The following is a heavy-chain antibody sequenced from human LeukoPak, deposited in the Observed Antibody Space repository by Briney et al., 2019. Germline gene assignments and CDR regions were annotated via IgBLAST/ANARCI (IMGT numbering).Heavy chain of an antibody. V-gene: IGHV3-21*01. CDR3: ARDKAVDGDY. D-gene: IGHD3/OR15-3a*01. CDR2: ISSSSSYI. J-gene: IGHJ4*02. CDR1: GFTFSSYS. Sequence: GGSLRLSCAASGFTFSSYSMNWVRQAPGKGLEWVSSISSSSSYIYYAASVKGRFTISRDNAKNSLYLQMNSLRAEDTAVYYCARDKAVDGDYWGQGTLVTVSS.